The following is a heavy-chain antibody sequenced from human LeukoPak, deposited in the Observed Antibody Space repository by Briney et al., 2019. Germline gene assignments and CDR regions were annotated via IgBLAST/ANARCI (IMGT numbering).Heavy chain of an antibody. Sequence: PGGSLRLSCAASGFAFSNHWMTWVRQAPGKGLEWVANINERGSETYYADYVKGRFTISRDNTKKSLFLQLNSLSVEDTATYYCAKDYSFSNFNWGQGTLVTVSS. J-gene: IGHJ4*02. D-gene: IGHD2-15*01. V-gene: IGHV3-7*01. CDR2: INERGSET. CDR1: GFAFSNHW. CDR3: AKDYSFSNFN.